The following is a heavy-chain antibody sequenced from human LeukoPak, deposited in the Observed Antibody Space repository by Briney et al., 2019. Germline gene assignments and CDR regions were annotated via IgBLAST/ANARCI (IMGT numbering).Heavy chain of an antibody. V-gene: IGHV3-23*01. Sequence: GGSLRLSCAASGFTFRNYAMTWVRQTPGEGLKWVSAITSNGDTTLYAESVKGRFTISRDNSRDTLHLEINSLRAEDTAVYYCARPIFTVGNYGPLNYWGQGTLVTVSS. J-gene: IGHJ4*02. CDR3: ARPIFTVGNYGPLNY. D-gene: IGHD1-7*01. CDR1: GFTFRNYA. CDR2: ITSNGDTT.